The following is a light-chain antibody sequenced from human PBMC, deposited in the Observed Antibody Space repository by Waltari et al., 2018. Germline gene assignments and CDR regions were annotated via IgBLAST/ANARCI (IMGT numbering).Light chain of an antibody. CDR3: QQYDHLPLT. CDR1: QDISNY. CDR2: DAS. V-gene: IGKV1-33*01. Sequence: DIQMTQSPSSPSASVGDRVTITCQASQDISNYLNWFQQKPGRAPKLLIFDASTLESGVPSRFSGSGSGTHFTFTIYSLQPEDIATYYCQQYDHLPLTFGGGTKVEIK. J-gene: IGKJ4*01.